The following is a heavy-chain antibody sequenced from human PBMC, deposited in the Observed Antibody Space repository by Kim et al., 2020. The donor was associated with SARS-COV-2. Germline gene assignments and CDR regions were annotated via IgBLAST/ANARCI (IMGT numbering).Heavy chain of an antibody. Sequence: GGSLRLSCAASGFTVSSNYMSWVRQAPGKGLEWVSVIYSGGSTYYADSVKGRFTISRDNSKNTLYLQMNSVRAEDTAVYYCARRVGARGDCFDPWGQGTLVTVSS. D-gene: IGHD1-26*01. J-gene: IGHJ5*02. CDR1: GFTVSSNY. CDR2: IYSGGST. V-gene: IGHV3-53*01. CDR3: ARRVGARGDCFDP.